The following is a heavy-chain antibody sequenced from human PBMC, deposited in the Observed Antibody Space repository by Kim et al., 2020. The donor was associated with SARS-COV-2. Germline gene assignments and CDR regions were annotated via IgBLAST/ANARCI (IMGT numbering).Heavy chain of an antibody. J-gene: IGHJ3*02. CDR3: ARSLKDSERAFDI. D-gene: IGHD1-26*01. Sequence: YAQKFQGRVTITADKSTSTAYMELSSLRSEDTAVYYCARSLKDSERAFDIWGQGTMVTVSS. V-gene: IGHV1-69*02.